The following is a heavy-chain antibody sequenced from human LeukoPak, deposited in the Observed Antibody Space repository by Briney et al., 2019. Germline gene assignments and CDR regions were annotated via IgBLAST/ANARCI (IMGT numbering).Heavy chain of an antibody. J-gene: IGHJ4*02. CDR1: GGSISSYY. CDR3: ATGYYEPFEK. D-gene: IGHD3-22*01. V-gene: IGHV4-59*01. CDR2: ISDTGTT. Sequence: SETLSLICTVSGGSISSYYWNWIRQPPGKGPEWIGCISDTGTTKYNPAFKSRVTISVDTSKNQFSLKLTSVTAADTAVYFCATGYYEPFEKWGQGTLVSVSS.